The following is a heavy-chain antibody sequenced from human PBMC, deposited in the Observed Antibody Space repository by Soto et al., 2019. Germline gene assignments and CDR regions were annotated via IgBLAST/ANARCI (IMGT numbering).Heavy chain of an antibody. CDR2: IIPIFGTA. CDR1: GGTFSSYA. CDR3: ARRSAKYSPH. V-gene: IGHV1-69*01. D-gene: IGHD2-15*01. Sequence: QVQLVQSGAEVKTPGSSVKVYCKASGGTFSSYAISWVRQAPGQGLEWMGRIIPIFGTANYAQKYRGRVTTNADESKGTAFGGVSRFKYQETGGYYCARRSAKYSPHWAQGTLVTVSS. J-gene: IGHJ1*01.